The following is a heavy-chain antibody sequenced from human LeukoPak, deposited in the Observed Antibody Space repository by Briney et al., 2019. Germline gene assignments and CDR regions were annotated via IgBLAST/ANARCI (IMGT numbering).Heavy chain of an antibody. Sequence: PSETLSLTCAVSGYSISSGYYWGWIRQPPGRGLEWIGSIYHSGSTYYNPSLKSRVTISVDTSKNQFSLKLSSVTAADTAVYYCAREFPYSSSLYYYYYYMDVWGKGTTVTVSS. J-gene: IGHJ6*03. CDR2: IYHSGST. CDR3: AREFPYSSSLYYYYYYMDV. D-gene: IGHD6-6*01. CDR1: GYSISSGYY. V-gene: IGHV4-38-2*02.